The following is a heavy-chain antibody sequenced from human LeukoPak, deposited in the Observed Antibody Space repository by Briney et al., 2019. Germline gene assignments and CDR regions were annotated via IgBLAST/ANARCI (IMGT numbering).Heavy chain of an antibody. CDR1: GFTFSSYS. CDR2: ISSSSSYI. Sequence: PGGSLRLSCAASGFTFSSYSMNWVRQAPGKGLEWVSSISSSSSYIYYADSVKGRFTISRDNAKNSLYLQMNSLRAEDTAVYYCARDKQQLALTRYYYYYMDVWGKGTTVTISS. CDR3: ARDKQQLALTRYYYYYMDV. V-gene: IGHV3-21*01. J-gene: IGHJ6*03. D-gene: IGHD6-13*01.